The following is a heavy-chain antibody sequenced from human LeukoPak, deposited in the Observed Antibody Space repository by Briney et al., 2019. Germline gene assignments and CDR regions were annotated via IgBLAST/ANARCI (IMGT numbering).Heavy chain of an antibody. CDR2: IYYSGST. CDR1: GGSISSHY. V-gene: IGHV4-59*11. CDR3: AREPVRGYSYLYMYV. J-gene: IGHJ6*03. Sequence: PSETLSLTCTVSGGSISSHYWSWIRQPPGKGLEWIGYIYYSGSTNYNPSLKSRVTISVDTSKNQFSLKLSSVTAADTAVYYWAREPVRGYSYLYMYVWGKGTTVTVSS. D-gene: IGHD5-12*01.